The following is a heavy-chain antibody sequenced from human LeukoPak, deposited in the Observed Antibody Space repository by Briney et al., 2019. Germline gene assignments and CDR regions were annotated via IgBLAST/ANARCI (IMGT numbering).Heavy chain of an antibody. D-gene: IGHD5-12*01. Sequence: GGSLRLSCAASGFTFSSYGMHWVRHAPGKGLEWVAVIWYDGSNKYYADSVKGPFTISRDNSKNTLYLQMNSLRAEDTAVYYCATPIVATTLDYWGQGTLVTVSS. CDR3: ATPIVATTLDY. CDR1: GFTFSSYG. CDR2: IWYDGSNK. V-gene: IGHV3-33*01. J-gene: IGHJ4*02.